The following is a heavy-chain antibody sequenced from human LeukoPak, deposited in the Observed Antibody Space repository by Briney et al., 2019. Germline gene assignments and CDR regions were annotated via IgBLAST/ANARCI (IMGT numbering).Heavy chain of an antibody. J-gene: IGHJ4*02. CDR1: GGTFSSYA. D-gene: IGHD5-24*01. CDR3: ARDKGDGYNF. V-gene: IGHV1-69*05. Sequence: GASVKVSCKASGGTFSSYAISWVRQAPGQGLEWMGGIIPIFGTANYAQKFQGRVTITTDESTSTAYMELSSLRSEDTAVYYCARDKGDGYNFGGQGTLVTVSS. CDR2: IIPIFGTA.